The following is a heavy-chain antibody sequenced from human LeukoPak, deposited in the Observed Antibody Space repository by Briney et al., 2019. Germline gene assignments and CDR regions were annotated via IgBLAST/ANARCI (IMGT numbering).Heavy chain of an antibody. Sequence: ASVKVSCKASGGTFSNYAISWVRQAPGQWLEWMGGIIPIFGTANYAQKFKGRVTITADESTYTAYMELSSLRSEDTAVYYCARGWLAENMVVTPYNYWGQGTRVTVSS. CDR1: GGTFSNYA. V-gene: IGHV1-69*13. CDR2: IIPIFGTA. J-gene: IGHJ4*02. D-gene: IGHD4-23*01. CDR3: ARGWLAENMVVTPYNY.